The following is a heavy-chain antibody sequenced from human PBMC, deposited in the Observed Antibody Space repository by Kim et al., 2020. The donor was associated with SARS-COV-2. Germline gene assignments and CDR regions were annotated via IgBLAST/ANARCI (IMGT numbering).Heavy chain of an antibody. D-gene: IGHD6-6*01. V-gene: IGHV3-53*01. CDR2: IYSGGST. Sequence: GGSLRLSCAASGFTVSSNYMSWVRQAPGKGLEWVSVIYSGGSTYYADSVKRRFTISRDNSKNTLYLQMNSLRAEDTAVYYCARVDRQLAQEYYFDYWGQGTLVTVSA. CDR1: GFTVSSNY. CDR3: ARVDRQLAQEYYFDY. J-gene: IGHJ4*02.